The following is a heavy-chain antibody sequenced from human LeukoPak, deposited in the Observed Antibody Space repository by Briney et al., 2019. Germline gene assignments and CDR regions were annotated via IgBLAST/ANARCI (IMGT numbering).Heavy chain of an antibody. J-gene: IGHJ3*02. V-gene: IGHV4-34*01. CDR2: INHSGST. D-gene: IGHD3-9*01. Sequence: KSSETLSLTCAVYGGSFSGYYWSWIRQPPGKGLEWIGEINHSGSTNYNPSLKSRVTISVDTSKNQFSLKLSSVTAADTAVYYCASQPGTSVRYFDWSIPIRIRDAFDIWGQGTMVTVSS. CDR3: ASQPGTSVRYFDWSIPIRIRDAFDI. CDR1: GGSFSGYY.